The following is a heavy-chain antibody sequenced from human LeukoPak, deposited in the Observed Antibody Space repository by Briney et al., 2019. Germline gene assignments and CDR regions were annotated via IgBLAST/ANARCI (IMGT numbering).Heavy chain of an antibody. V-gene: IGHV3-7*01. CDR2: IKQDGSEK. Sequence: GGSLRLSCAASGFTFSSYWMSWVRQAPGKGLEWVANIKQDGSEKYYVDSVKGRFTISRDNAKNSLYLQMNSLRAEDTAVYYCAREFWFGEEEGPFDYWGQGTLVTVSS. D-gene: IGHD3-10*01. CDR3: AREFWFGEEEGPFDY. J-gene: IGHJ4*02. CDR1: GFTFSSYW.